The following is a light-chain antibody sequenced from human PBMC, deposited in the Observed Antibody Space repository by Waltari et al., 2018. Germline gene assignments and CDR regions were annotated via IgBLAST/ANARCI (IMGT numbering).Light chain of an antibody. CDR2: EVN. CDR3: TSHAGWNIFVV. CDR1: ASLLGGYSL. V-gene: IGLV2-8*01. J-gene: IGLJ2*01. Sequence: QSALTHPPSAPGSPGQSVPISCTGTASLLGGYSLASGYQQHPGKAPRLMIYEVNKRPSGVPDRFSGSKSGNTAFLTVSGLQAEDEADYYCTSHAGWNIFVVFGGGTKLTVL.